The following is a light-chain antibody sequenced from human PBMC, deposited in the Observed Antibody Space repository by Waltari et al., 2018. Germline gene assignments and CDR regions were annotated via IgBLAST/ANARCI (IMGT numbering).Light chain of an antibody. CDR1: QSVSSY. V-gene: IGKV3-11*01. Sequence: EIVLTQSPATLSLSPGARANLPCRASQSVSSYLAWYQQKPGQAPRLLIYDASNRATGIPARFSGSGSGTDFTLTISSLEPEDFAVYYCQQRSNWRGYTFGQVTKLEIK. J-gene: IGKJ2*01. CDR3: QQRSNWRGYT. CDR2: DAS.